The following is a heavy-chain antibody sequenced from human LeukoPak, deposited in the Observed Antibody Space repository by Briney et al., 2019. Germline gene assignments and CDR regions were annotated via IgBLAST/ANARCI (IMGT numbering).Heavy chain of an antibody. CDR1: GGSISSYY. J-gene: IGHJ4*02. Sequence: SETLSLTCTDSGGSISSYYWSWIRQPPGKGLEWIGYIYYSGSTNYNPSLKSRVTISVDTSKNQFSLKLSSVTAADTAVYYCARQSGSYGPDFDYWGQGTLVTVSS. CDR2: IYYSGST. CDR3: ARQSGSYGPDFDY. V-gene: IGHV4-59*08. D-gene: IGHD1-26*01.